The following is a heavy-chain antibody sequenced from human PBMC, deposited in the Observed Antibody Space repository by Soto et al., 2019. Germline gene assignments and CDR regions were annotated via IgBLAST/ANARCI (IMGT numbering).Heavy chain of an antibody. Sequence: ASVKVSCKASGYTFTSYDINWVRQATGQGLEWMGWMNPNSGNTGYAQKFQGRVTMTRNTSISTAYMELSSLRSEDTAVYYCARGHDGTERFLEWLFGSSHWFDPWGQGTLVTVSS. V-gene: IGHV1-8*01. CDR2: MNPNSGNT. CDR3: ARGHDGTERFLEWLFGSSHWFDP. CDR1: GYTFTSYD. J-gene: IGHJ5*02. D-gene: IGHD3-3*01.